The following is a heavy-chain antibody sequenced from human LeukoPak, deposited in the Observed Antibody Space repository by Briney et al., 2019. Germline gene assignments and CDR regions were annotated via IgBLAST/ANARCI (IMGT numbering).Heavy chain of an antibody. J-gene: IGHJ4*02. CDR3: AREVARLFDS. Sequence: GGSLRLSCAASGVTLSTYAMHWVRQSPGNGLEWVAVISSDGTNKFYAESVRGRFTITRHNSKNTVSLQMNSLTTEDTAVYYCAREVARLFDSWGQGTLVTVSS. CDR1: GVTLSTYA. V-gene: IGHV3-30-3*01. D-gene: IGHD5-12*01. CDR2: ISSDGTNK.